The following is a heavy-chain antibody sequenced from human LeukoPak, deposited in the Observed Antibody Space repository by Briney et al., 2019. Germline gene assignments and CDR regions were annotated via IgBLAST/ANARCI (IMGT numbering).Heavy chain of an antibody. D-gene: IGHD6-13*01. CDR1: GFTFSSYS. Sequence: PGGSLRLSCAASGFTFSSYSMNWVRQAPGKGLEWVSSISSSSSYIYYADSVKGRFTISRDNAKNSLYLQMSSLRAEDTAVYYCARDSSSSWYNAFDSWGQGTMVTVSS. CDR3: ARDSSSSWYNAFDS. J-gene: IGHJ3*02. CDR2: ISSSSSYI. V-gene: IGHV3-21*01.